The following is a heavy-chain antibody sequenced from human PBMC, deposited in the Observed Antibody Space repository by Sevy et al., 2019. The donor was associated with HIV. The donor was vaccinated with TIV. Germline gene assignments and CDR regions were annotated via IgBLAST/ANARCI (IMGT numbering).Heavy chain of an antibody. V-gene: IGHV3-33*07. D-gene: IGHD3-16*01. Sequence: GGSLRLSCAASGFIFSNYGMYWVRQAPGKGLEWVAVIWFDGSDHYYGNSVKGRITISRDNSKNTLYLQMNSLRAEDTAVYYCARGQGDDYNYGLDVWGQGTTVTVSS. J-gene: IGHJ6*02. CDR2: IWFDGSDH. CDR3: ARGQGDDYNYGLDV. CDR1: GFIFSNYG.